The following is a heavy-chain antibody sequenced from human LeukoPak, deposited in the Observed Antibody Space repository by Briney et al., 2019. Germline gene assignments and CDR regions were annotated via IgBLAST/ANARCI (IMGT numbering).Heavy chain of an antibody. CDR2: MNPNSGNT. J-gene: IGHJ4*02. D-gene: IGHD6-19*01. Sequence: GASVKVSCKASGGTFSSYAISWVRQATGQGLEWMGWMNPNSGNTGYAQKFQGRVTMTRNTSISTAYMELSSLRSEDTAVYYCARTTAVAGHYYFDYWGQGTLVTVSS. CDR1: GGTFSSYA. CDR3: ARTTAVAGHYYFDY. V-gene: IGHV1-8*02.